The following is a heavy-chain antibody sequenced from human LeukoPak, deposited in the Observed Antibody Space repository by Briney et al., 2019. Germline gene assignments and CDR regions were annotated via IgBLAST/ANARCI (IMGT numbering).Heavy chain of an antibody. Sequence: GGSLRLSCAASGFTVSSNYMSWVRQAPGKGLEWVSVIYSGGSTYYADSVKGRFTISRDNSKNTLYLQMNSPRAEDTAVYYCARDSYYYGSGAPTRAFDIWGQGTMVTVSS. CDR2: IYSGGST. J-gene: IGHJ3*02. V-gene: IGHV3-53*01. D-gene: IGHD3-10*01. CDR3: ARDSYYYGSGAPTRAFDI. CDR1: GFTVSSNY.